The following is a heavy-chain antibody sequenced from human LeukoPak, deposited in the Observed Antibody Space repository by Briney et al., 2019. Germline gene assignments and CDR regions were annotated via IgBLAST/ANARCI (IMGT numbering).Heavy chain of an antibody. CDR3: ARGGYYYDSSGSPDY. J-gene: IGHJ4*02. Sequence: SVKVSCKASGGTFSSYAISWVRQAPGQGLEWMGRIIPIFGIANYAQKFQGRVTITADKSTSTAYMELSSLRSEDTAVYYCARGGYYYDSSGSPDYWGQGTLVTVSS. CDR2: IIPIFGIA. CDR1: GGTFSSYA. V-gene: IGHV1-69*04. D-gene: IGHD3-22*01.